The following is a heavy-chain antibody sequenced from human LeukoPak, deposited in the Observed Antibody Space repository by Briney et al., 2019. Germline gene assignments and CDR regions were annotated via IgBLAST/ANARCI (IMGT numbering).Heavy chain of an antibody. J-gene: IGHJ5*02. CDR2: ISVTTTYI. Sequence: GGSLRLSCAASGFTFSSYTMDWVRQAPGKGLEWVSSISVTTTYIYYADSVKGRFTISRDNAKNSLYLQMNSLRAEDTAVYYCARHKKKAVTSVQLERERRDWFDPWGQGTLVTVSS. CDR1: GFTFSSYT. V-gene: IGHV3-21*01. CDR3: ARHKKKAVTSVQLERERRDWFDP. D-gene: IGHD1-1*01.